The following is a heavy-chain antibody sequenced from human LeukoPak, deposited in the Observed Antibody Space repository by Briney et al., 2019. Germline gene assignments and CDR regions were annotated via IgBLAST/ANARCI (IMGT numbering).Heavy chain of an antibody. Sequence: ASVKVSCKASGYTFTSYDINWVRQATGQGLEWMGWMNPNSGNTGYAQKFQGRVTMTRNTSISTAYMELSSLRSEDMAVYYCARGKGVGATNDYYYYGMDVWGQGTTVTVSS. CDR2: MNPNSGNT. CDR3: ARGKGVGATNDYYYYGMDV. V-gene: IGHV1-8*01. D-gene: IGHD1-26*01. CDR1: GYTFTSYD. J-gene: IGHJ6*02.